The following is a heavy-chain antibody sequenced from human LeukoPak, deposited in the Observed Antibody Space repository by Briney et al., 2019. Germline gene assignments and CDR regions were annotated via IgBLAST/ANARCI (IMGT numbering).Heavy chain of an antibody. J-gene: IGHJ4*02. CDR3: AKAGLTPWGGEGLFDC. CDR1: GYTVNSNY. CDR2: IYSGGST. V-gene: IGHV3-66*01. D-gene: IGHD2-21*01. Sequence: GGSLRLSCAASGYTVNSNYIIWVRRAPGRGREWVTVIYSGGSTNYADSVKGKFTIPRNNSKNTLYLQMNSLRAGDTAVYYCAKAGLTPWGGEGLFDCWGQGTLVSVSS.